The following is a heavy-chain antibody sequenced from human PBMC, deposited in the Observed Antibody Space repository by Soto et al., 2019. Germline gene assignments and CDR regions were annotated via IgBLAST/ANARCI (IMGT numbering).Heavy chain of an antibody. V-gene: IGHV5-51*01. CDR2: IYPCDSYT. J-gene: IGHJ3*02. CDR1: GDNLTSYW. CDR3: ARTLEMTHRPGDVFDI. Sequence: GYSLKISWEGCGDNLTSYWIAWVREMPVKVLEWIGSIYPCDSYTRYIPSFTRQFTISADKSISTAYLHFSSLKASYPPMYYCARTLEMTHRPGDVFDIWGHGTRV.